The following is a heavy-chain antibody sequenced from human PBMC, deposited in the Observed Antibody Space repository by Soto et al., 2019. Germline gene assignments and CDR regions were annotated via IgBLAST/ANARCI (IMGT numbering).Heavy chain of an antibody. CDR2: IIPIFGTA. CDR1: GGTFSSYA. Sequence: SVKVSCKASGGTFSSYAISWVRQAPGQGLEWMGGIIPIFGTANYAQKFQGRVTITADESTSTAYMELSSLRSEDTAVYYCARVFLPGAPYYYGMDVWGQGTTVTVSS. CDR3: ARVFLPGAPYYYGMDV. D-gene: IGHD3-10*01. V-gene: IGHV1-69*13. J-gene: IGHJ6*02.